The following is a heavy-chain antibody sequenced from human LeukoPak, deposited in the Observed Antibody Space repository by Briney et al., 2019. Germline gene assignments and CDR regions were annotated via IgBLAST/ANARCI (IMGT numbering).Heavy chain of an antibody. CDR3: AKPSGRHPNYDFDH. V-gene: IGHV3-23*01. CDR1: GFTFSGHA. Sequence: GGSLRLSCAASGFTFSGHAMSWVRQAPGKGLEWVSAISDSGRETFYTDSVKGRFTISRDNSKNTPYLEMNSLRAEDTAVYYCAKPSGRHPNYDFDHWGQGTLVTVSS. J-gene: IGHJ4*02. CDR2: ISDSGRET. D-gene: IGHD1-26*01.